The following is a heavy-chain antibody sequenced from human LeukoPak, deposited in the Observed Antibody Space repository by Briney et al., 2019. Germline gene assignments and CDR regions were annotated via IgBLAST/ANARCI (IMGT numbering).Heavy chain of an antibody. D-gene: IGHD3-10*01. CDR1: GGSISSGGYY. V-gene: IGHV4-31*03. J-gene: IGHJ5*02. CDR3: ARDKDGSYWFDP. CDR2: IYYSGST. Sequence: PSETLSLTGTVSGGSISSGGYYWSWIRQHPGKGLEWIGYIYYSGSTYYNPSLKSRVTISVDTSKNQFSLKLSSVTVADTAVYYCARDKDGSYWFDPWGQGTLVTVSS.